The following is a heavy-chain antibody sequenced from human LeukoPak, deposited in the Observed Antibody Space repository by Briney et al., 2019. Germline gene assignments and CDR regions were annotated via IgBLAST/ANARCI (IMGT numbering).Heavy chain of an antibody. V-gene: IGHV4-39*07. CDR2: VYYTGTA. CDR1: GGSIDSGGFY. D-gene: IGHD4-11*01. J-gene: IGHJ4*02. CDR3: VRLDYSNFFDY. Sequence: SETLSLTCIVSGGSIDSGGFYWGWIRQPPGKGPEWIGTVYYTGTAYYNPSLQSRVTISVDMSKGQFSLRLTSVTAADTAVYYCVRLDYSNFFDYWGQGNLVTVSS.